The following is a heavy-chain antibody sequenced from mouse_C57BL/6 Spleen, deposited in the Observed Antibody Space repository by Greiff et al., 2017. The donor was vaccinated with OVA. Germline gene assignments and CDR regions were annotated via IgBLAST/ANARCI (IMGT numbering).Heavy chain of an antibody. V-gene: IGHV1-52*01. Sequence: QVQLKQPGAELVRPGSSVKLSCKASGYTFTSYWMHWVKQRPIQGLEWIGNIDPSDSETHSNQKFKDKATLTVDKSSSTAYMQLSSLTSEDSAVYYCARGYGSSPAWFAYWGQGTLVTVSA. CDR3: ARGYGSSPAWFAY. D-gene: IGHD1-1*01. CDR1: GYTFTSYW. J-gene: IGHJ3*01. CDR2: IDPSDSET.